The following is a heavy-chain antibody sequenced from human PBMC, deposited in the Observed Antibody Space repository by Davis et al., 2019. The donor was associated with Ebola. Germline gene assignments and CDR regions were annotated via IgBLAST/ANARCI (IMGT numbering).Heavy chain of an antibody. CDR2: ISATGEGT. Sequence: GESLKISCEASGFTFKRSAMNWVRLAPGKGLEWVSTISATGEGTYYADSVKGRFTSSRDNAKNSLYLQMNSLRAEDTAVYYCAREWRGLHNPWGQGTLVTVSS. CDR3: AREWRGLHNP. J-gene: IGHJ5*02. V-gene: IGHV3-23*01. CDR1: GFTFKRSA. D-gene: IGHD5-24*01.